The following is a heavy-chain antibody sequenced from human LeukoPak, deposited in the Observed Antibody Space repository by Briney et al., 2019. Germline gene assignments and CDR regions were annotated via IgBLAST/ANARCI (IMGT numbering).Heavy chain of an antibody. CDR2: IYYSGST. J-gene: IGHJ4*02. CDR3: ARHSTGVDY. CDR1: GGSISSYY. D-gene: IGHD4-17*01. Sequence: SETLSLTCTVSGGSISSYYWSWIRQPPGKGLEWIGYIYYSGSTNYNPSLKSRVTISVDTSKNQFSLKLSSVTAADTAVYYCARHSTGVDYWGQGTLVTASS. V-gene: IGHV4-59*08.